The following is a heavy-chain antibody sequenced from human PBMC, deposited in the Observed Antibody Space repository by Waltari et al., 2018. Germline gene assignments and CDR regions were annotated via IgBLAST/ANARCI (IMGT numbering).Heavy chain of an antibody. Sequence: EVRLVESGGGLVQPGGSLNPSCATSGFTFTTSWMDWVRQAPGKGLEWVASIKKDGSEKYYVDSVKGRFTISRDNAKRSLYLQVDSLRAEDTAVYYCAQFSGERDWGQGTMVTVSS. D-gene: IGHD3-10*01. CDR3: AQFSGERD. V-gene: IGHV3-7*01. J-gene: IGHJ3*01. CDR2: IKKDGSEK. CDR1: GFTFTTSW.